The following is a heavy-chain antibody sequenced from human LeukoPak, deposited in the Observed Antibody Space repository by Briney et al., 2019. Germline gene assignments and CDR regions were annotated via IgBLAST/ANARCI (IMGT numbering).Heavy chain of an antibody. CDR2: INSDGSST. V-gene: IGHV3-74*01. D-gene: IGHD5-12*01. Sequence: GGSLRLSCAASGFTFSSYWMHWVRQAPGKGLVWVSRINSDGSSTSYADSVKGRFTISRDNARNTLYLQMNSLRAEDTAVYYCARADIVATVAFDIWGQGTMVTVSS. J-gene: IGHJ3*02. CDR1: GFTFSSYW. CDR3: ARADIVATVAFDI.